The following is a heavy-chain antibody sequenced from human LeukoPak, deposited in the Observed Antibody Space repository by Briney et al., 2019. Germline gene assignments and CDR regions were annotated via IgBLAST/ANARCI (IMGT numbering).Heavy chain of an antibody. CDR1: GGSFSSGGYY. CDR2: TYYSGSS. CDR3: ARDLAGRQDP. V-gene: IGHV4-31*03. J-gene: IGHJ5*02. Sequence: SETLSLTCTVSGGSFSSGGYYWSWIRQHPETGLEWIAYTYYSGSSYYNPSLESRVTISVDTSKNQFSLKLRFVTAADTAVYYCARDLAGRQDPWGQGTLVTVSS.